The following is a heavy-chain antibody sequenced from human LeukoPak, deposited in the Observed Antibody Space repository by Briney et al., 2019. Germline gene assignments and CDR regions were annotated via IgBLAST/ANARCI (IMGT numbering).Heavy chain of an antibody. CDR2: IKSKTDGGTT. Sequence: GGSLRLSCAASGCTFSNAWMSWVRQAPGKGLEWVGRIKSKTDGGTTDYAAPVKGRFTISRDDSKNTLYLQMNSLKTEDTAVYYCTTDQPYPFIGPQRYFDYWGQGTLVTVSS. V-gene: IGHV3-15*01. CDR1: GCTFSNAW. J-gene: IGHJ4*02. CDR3: TTDQPYPFIGPQRYFDY. D-gene: IGHD1-26*01.